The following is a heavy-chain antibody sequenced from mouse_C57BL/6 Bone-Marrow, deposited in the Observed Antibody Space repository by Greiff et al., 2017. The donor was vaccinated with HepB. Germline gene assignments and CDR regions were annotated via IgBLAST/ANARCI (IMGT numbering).Heavy chain of an antibody. V-gene: IGHV1-55*01. Sequence: VKLQQPGAELVKPGASVKMSCKASGYTFTSYWITWVKQRPGQGLEWIGDIYPGSGSTNYNEKFKSKATLTVDTSSSTAYMQLSSLTSEDSAVYYCARGVTGVTYFDVWGTGTTVTVSS. J-gene: IGHJ1*03. CDR2: IYPGSGST. CDR3: ARGVTGVTYFDV. CDR1: GYTFTSYW. D-gene: IGHD4-1*01.